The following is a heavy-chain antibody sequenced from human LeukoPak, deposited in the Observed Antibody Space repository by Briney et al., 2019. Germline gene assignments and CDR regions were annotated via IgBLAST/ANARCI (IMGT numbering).Heavy chain of an antibody. Sequence: GASVKVSCKASGYTFTGYYMHWVRQAPGQGLEWVGWINPNSGGTNYAQKFQGRVTMTRDTSISTAYMELSRLRSDDTAVYYCARDLVNYGGNENYWGQGTLVTVSS. D-gene: IGHD4-23*01. J-gene: IGHJ4*02. CDR2: INPNSGGT. V-gene: IGHV1-2*02. CDR3: ARDLVNYGGNENY. CDR1: GYTFTGYY.